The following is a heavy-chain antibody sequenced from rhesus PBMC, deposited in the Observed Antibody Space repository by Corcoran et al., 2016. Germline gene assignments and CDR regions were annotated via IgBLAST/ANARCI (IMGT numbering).Heavy chain of an antibody. V-gene: IGHV4-160*01. J-gene: IGHJ6*01. CDR3: AIYIGYGFGLDS. CDR2: VYGSGGST. D-gene: IGHD5-36*01. CDR1: GGSLSGYY. Sequence: QVQLQESGPGLVKPSETLSLTCAVPGGSLSGYYWNWIRQSPGKGLEWIGRVYGSGGSTDYNPSLKSRVTISTDASEIQFSLKLNSVTAADTAIYYCAIYIGYGFGLDSWGQGVAVTVSS.